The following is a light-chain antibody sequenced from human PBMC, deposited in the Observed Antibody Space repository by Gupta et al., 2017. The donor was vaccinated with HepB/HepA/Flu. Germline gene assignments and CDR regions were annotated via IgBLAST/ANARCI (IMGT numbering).Light chain of an antibody. CDR3: SSDAGTNAVI. J-gene: IGLJ2*01. CDR1: SNDIDNNNF. Sequence: QSALTHPPSASRSPGHSVTISCTGTSNDIDNNNFFSCYQQHPGEAPKLIIYEAFKRPSGVPGRFSAYKSGKTASLTGSGLQHEDEANYYCSSDAGTNAVIFGGGTQLTVL. V-gene: IGLV2-8*01. CDR2: EAF.